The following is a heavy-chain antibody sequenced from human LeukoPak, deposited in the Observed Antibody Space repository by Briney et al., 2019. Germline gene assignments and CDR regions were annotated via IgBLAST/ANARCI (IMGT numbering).Heavy chain of an antibody. CDR2: IYYSWST. CDR1: GGSISSSSYY. CDR3: ARLNEFIAAAGNDAFDI. J-gene: IGHJ3*02. D-gene: IGHD6-13*01. Sequence: SETLSLTCTVSGGSISSSSYYWGWIRQPPGKGLEWIGSIYYSWSTYYNPSLKSRVTISVDTSKNQFSLKLSSVTAADTAVYYCARLNEFIAAAGNDAFDIWGQGTMVTVSS. V-gene: IGHV4-39*01.